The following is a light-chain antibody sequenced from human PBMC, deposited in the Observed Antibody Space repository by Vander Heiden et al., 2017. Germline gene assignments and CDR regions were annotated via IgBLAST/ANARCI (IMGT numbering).Light chain of an antibody. Sequence: EIVLTQSPATLSLSPGERATLSCRASQSVSSYLAWYQQKPGQAPRLLIYDASNRATGIPARLSGSGSGTDFTLTISSLEPEDFAVYYCQQRSTPFTFGPGTKVDIK. CDR2: DAS. J-gene: IGKJ3*01. CDR1: QSVSSY. V-gene: IGKV3-11*01. CDR3: QQRSTPFT.